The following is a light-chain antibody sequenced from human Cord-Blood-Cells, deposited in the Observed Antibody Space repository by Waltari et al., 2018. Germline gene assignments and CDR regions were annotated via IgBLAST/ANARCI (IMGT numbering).Light chain of an antibody. J-gene: IGKJ1*01. Sequence: DIQMTQSPSSLSASVGDRVIITCRASQGISNYLAWYQHKPGKVPTPLIYAASTFQTGVPSRFSGSVSGTDFTLTISSLQPEDVAIYYGQKYNSAFWAFGQGTKVEIK. CDR2: AAS. CDR1: QGISNY. V-gene: IGKV1-27*01. CDR3: QKYNSAFWA.